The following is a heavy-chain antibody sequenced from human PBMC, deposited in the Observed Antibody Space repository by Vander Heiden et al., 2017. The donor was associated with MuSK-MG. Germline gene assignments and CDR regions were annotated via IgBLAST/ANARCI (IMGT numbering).Heavy chain of an antibody. CDR2: IYWDDDK. Sequence: QITLKESGPTLVNPTQTLTLTCTFSGFSLSTSGVGVGWIRQPPGKALEWLALIYWDDDKRYSPALKSRLTITKDTSKTKVVLTMTNMDPVDTATYYYAHGRIAAPLFWYWGQGTMVTVYS. D-gene: IGHD6-6*01. CDR3: AHGRIAAPLFWY. CDR1: GFSLSTSGVG. V-gene: IGHV2-5*02. J-gene: IGHJ4*02.